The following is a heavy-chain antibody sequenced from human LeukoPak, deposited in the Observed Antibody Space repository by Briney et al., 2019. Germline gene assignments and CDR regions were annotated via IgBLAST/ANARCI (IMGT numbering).Heavy chain of an antibody. Sequence: PGESLKISCQASGYSVTNYWISWARQMPGKGLEWMGRIDPTDSYTNYSPSFQGHVTISADRSFSTAYLQWSSLEASDTAMYYCARHQDRNLGSTCPDFWGQGTLVTVSS. CDR3: ARHQDRNLGSTCPDF. J-gene: IGHJ4*02. D-gene: IGHD2-2*01. V-gene: IGHV5-10-1*01. CDR2: IDPTDSYT. CDR1: GYSVTNYW.